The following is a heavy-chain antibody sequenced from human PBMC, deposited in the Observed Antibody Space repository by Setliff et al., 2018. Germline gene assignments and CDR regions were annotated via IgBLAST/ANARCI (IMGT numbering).Heavy chain of an antibody. CDR3: ARDAAFGGSSWYYYGMDV. CDR1: GYSIGYSIGSGHY. J-gene: IGHJ6*02. D-gene: IGHD6-13*01. Sequence: SETLSLTCAVSGYSIGYSIGSGHYWGWIRQPPGKGLEWIGSVYHRGSTYYNPSLESRVTISVDTSMNQFSLKLSSVTAADTAVYYCARDAAFGGSSWYYYGMDVWGQGTKVTVSS. V-gene: IGHV4-38-2*02. CDR2: VYHRGST.